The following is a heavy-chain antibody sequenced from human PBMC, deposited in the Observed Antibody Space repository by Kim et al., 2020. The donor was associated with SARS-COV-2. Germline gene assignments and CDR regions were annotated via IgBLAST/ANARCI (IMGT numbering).Heavy chain of an antibody. D-gene: IGHD6-19*01. Sequence: GGSLRLSCAASGFTFSSYAMSWVRQAPGKGLEWVSAISGSGGSTYYADSVKGRFTISRDNSKNTLYLQMNSLRAEDTAVYYCAKGAGYSSGWFPPHLDYWGQGSLVTVAS. CDR3: AKGAGYSSGWFPPHLDY. J-gene: IGHJ4*02. V-gene: IGHV3-23*01. CDR2: ISGSGGST. CDR1: GFTFSSYA.